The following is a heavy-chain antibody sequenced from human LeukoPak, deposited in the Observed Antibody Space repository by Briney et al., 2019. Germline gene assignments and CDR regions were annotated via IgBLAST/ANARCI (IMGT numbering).Heavy chain of an antibody. CDR3: TRVRVGAAPVDC. CDR1: GGSISSSGYY. CDR2: IYYSGTT. D-gene: IGHD1-26*01. Sequence: SETLSLTCTVSGGSISSSGYYWSWFRQHPEKGLEWIGYIYYSGTTYHNPSLKSRVLISVDTSKNQFSLKLSSVTAADTAVYYCTRVRVGAAPVDCWGQGTLVTVSS. V-gene: IGHV4-31*03. J-gene: IGHJ4*02.